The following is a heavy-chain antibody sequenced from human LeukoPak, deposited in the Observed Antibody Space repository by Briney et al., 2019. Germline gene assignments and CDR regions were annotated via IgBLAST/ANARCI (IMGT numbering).Heavy chain of an antibody. CDR1: GYIFTGNY. CDR2: INPNSGGT. CDR3: ARSYYYGSGSYVH. V-gene: IGHV1-2*02. Sequence: ASVKVSCKASGYIFTGNYMHWVRQAPGQGLEWMGWINPNSGGTNYVQKFQGRVTMTRDTSTSTAYMELSRLRSDDTAVYYCARSYYYGSGSYVHWGQGTLVTVSS. D-gene: IGHD3-10*01. J-gene: IGHJ4*02.